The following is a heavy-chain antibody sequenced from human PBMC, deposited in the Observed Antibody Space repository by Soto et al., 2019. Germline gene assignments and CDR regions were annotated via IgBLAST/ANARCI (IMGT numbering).Heavy chain of an antibody. Sequence: KPSETLSLTCTVSGGSISSSSYYWGWIRQPPGKGLEWIGSIYYSGSTYYNPSLKSRVTISVDTSKNQFSLKLSSVTAADTAVYYCARQVGIAARGYYYYYGMDVWGQGTTVTVSS. D-gene: IGHD6-6*01. CDR2: IYYSGST. J-gene: IGHJ6*02. CDR1: GGSISSSSYY. V-gene: IGHV4-39*01. CDR3: ARQVGIAARGYYYYYGMDV.